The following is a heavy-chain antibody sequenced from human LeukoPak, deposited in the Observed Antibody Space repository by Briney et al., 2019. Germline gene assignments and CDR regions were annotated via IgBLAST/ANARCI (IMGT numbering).Heavy chain of an antibody. CDR2: IRYDGSNK. Sequence: GGSLRLSCAASGFTFSSYGMHWVRQAPGKGLEWVAFIRYDGSNKYYADSVKGRFTISRDNSKNTLYLQMKSLRAEDTAVFYCAKGFPVRDFGGEAFDYWGKATLVTVTS. CDR1: GFTFSSYG. V-gene: IGHV3-30*02. CDR3: AKGFPVRDFGGEAFDY. D-gene: IGHD3-16*01. J-gene: IGHJ4*02.